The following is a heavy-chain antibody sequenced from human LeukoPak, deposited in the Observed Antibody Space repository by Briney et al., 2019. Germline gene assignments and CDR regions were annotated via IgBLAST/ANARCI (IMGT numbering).Heavy chain of an antibody. V-gene: IGHV4-59*12. CDR2: IYYSGST. CDR3: ARERPIYCSGGSCRGY. D-gene: IGHD2-15*01. Sequence: SETLSLTCTVSGGSISSYYWSWIRQPPGKGLEWIGYIYYSGSTNYNPSLKSRVTISVDTSKNQFSLKLSSVTAADTAVYYCARERPIYCSGGSCRGYWGQGTLVTVSS. J-gene: IGHJ4*02. CDR1: GGSISSYY.